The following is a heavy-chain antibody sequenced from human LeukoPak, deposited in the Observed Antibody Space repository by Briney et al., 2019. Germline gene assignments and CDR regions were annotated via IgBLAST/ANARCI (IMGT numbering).Heavy chain of an antibody. CDR3: ARGLGYNYGIGQPDY. CDR2: ISSSSNYI. Sequence: GGSLRLSCAASGFTFSSYEMNWVRQAPGKGLEWVSSISSSSNYIYYADSVKGRFTISRDSAKNSLYLQMNSLRAEDTAVYYCARGLGYNYGIGQPDYWGQGTLVTVSS. J-gene: IGHJ4*02. CDR1: GFTFSSYE. D-gene: IGHD5-18*01. V-gene: IGHV3-21*06.